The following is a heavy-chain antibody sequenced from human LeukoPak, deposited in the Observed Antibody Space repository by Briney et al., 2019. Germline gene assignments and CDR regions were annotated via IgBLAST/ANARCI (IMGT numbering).Heavy chain of an antibody. CDR1: GFTFTSHA. CDR2: LSDSGAST. J-gene: IGHJ4*02. Sequence: GGSLRLSCAASGFTFTSHAMAWVRLAPGKGLEWVSTLSDSGASTYYADSVKGRFTISRDNSRNTMYLQMDSLRADDTGVYFCARTPNRDGYSHIDFWGQGALVTVSS. D-gene: IGHD5-24*01. V-gene: IGHV3-23*01. CDR3: ARTPNRDGYSHIDF.